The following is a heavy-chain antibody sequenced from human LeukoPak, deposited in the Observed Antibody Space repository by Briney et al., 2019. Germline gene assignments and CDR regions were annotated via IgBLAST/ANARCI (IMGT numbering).Heavy chain of an antibody. CDR2: ISRGWGST. CDR3: ARSRDFDY. CDR1: GFTFSSYA. V-gene: IGHV3-64*02. Sequence: GESLRLSCAASGFTFSSYAIHWVRQAPGKGLEYVSAISRGWGSTHYVDSVKGRFTISRDKSKNTVYLQMGSLRAEDTAVYYCARSRDFDYWGQGTLVTVSS. J-gene: IGHJ4*02.